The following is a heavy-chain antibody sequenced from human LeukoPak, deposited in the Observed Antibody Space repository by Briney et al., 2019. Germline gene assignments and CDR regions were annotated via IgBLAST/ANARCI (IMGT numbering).Heavy chain of an antibody. CDR2: ITATVATT. V-gene: IGHV3-23*01. CDR3: ARDQEYDILTGYQSYYYYYGMDV. CDR1: GFSFITYG. D-gene: IGHD3-9*01. J-gene: IGHJ6*04. Sequence: GGSLRLSCAASGFSFITYGMSWVRQAPGKGLEWVSDITATVATTYYADSVRGRFTISRDNAKNSLYLQMNSLRAGDTAVYYCARDQEYDILTGYQSYYYYYGMDVWGKGTTVTVSS.